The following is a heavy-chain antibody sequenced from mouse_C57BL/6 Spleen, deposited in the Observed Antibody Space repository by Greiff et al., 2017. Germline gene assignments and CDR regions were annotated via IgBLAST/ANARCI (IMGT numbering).Heavy chain of an antibody. CDR1: GFNIKDDY. CDR3: TKGYGNINSPYYFDY. CDR2: IDPENGDT. D-gene: IGHD2-1*01. V-gene: IGHV14-4*01. Sequence: EVKLQESGAELVRPGASVKLSCTASGFNIKDDYMHWVKQRPEQGLEWIGWIDPENGDTEYASKFQGKATITADTSSNTAYLQISSLTSEGTAVHYCTKGYGNINSPYYFDYWGQGTTLTVAS. J-gene: IGHJ2*01.